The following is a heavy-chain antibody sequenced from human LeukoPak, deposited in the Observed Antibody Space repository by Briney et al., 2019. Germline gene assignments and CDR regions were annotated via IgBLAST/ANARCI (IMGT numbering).Heavy chain of an antibody. V-gene: IGHV1-69*05. D-gene: IGHD5-24*01. CDR1: GGTFSSYA. CDR3: ARDEMATIPLGY. Sequence: GASVKVSCKASGGTFSSYAISWVRQAPGQGLEWMGRIIPIFGTANYAQKFQGRATITTDESTSTAYMELSSLRSEDTAVYYCARDEMATIPLGYWGQGTLVTVSS. J-gene: IGHJ4*02. CDR2: IIPIFGTA.